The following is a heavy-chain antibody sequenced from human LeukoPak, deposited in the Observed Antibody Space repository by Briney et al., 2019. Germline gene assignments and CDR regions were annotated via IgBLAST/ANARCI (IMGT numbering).Heavy chain of an antibody. CDR1: GFTFSSYG. CDR3: ASSDSSGYSIDY. Sequence: GGSLRLSCAASGFTFSSYGMHWVRQAPGKGLEWVAVISYDGSNKYYADSVKGRFTISRDNSKNTLYLQMNSLRSEDTAVYYCASSDSSGYSIDYWGQGTLVTVSS. D-gene: IGHD3-22*01. V-gene: IGHV3-30*03. CDR2: ISYDGSNK. J-gene: IGHJ4*02.